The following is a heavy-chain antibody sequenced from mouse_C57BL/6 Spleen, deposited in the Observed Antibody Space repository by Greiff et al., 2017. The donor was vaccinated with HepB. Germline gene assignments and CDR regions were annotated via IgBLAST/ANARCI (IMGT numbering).Heavy chain of an antibody. J-gene: IGHJ2*01. CDR2: ISSGSSTI. CDR3: AREGVYYFDY. V-gene: IGHV5-17*01. Sequence: DVKLVESGGGLVKPGGSLKLSCAASGFTFSDYGMHWVRQAPEKGLEWVAYISSGSSTIYYADTVKGRFTISRDNAKNTLFLQMTSLRSEDTAMYYCAREGVYYFDYWGQGTTLTVSS. CDR1: GFTFSDYG.